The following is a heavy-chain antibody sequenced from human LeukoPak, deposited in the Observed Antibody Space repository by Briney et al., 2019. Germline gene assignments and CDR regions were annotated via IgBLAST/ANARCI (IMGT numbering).Heavy chain of an antibody. Sequence: SETLSLTCTVSGGSISSYYWSWIRQPPGKGLEWIGYIYYSGSTNYNPSLKSRVTISVDTSQNQFSLKLSSVTAADTAVYYCARLYGDYTNYFDYWGQGTLVTVSS. CDR1: GGSISSYY. J-gene: IGHJ4*02. CDR2: IYYSGST. CDR3: ARLYGDYTNYFDY. V-gene: IGHV4-59*08. D-gene: IGHD4-17*01.